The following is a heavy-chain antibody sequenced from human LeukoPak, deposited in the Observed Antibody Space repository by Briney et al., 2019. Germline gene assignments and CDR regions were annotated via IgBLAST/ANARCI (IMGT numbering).Heavy chain of an antibody. D-gene: IGHD3-22*01. CDR1: GFTVSSNY. CDR2: IYSGGST. J-gene: IGHJ4*02. CDR3: ARDSGAYYDSSGYFDY. V-gene: IGHV3-53*01. Sequence: GGSLRLSCAASGFTVSSNYMSWVRQAPGKGLEWVSVIYSGGSTYYADSVKGRFTISRDNSKNTLYLQMNSLRAEDTAVYYCARDSGAYYDSSGYFDYWGQGPLVTVSS.